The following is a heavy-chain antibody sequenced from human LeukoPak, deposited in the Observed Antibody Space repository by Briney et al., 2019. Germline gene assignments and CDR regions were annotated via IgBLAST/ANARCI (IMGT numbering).Heavy chain of an antibody. CDR1: GGSFTNCP. CDR3: ARGDSVPLGGGNLLRVLHFHD. J-gene: IGHJ1*01. V-gene: IGHV1-69*13. CDR2: IIPMFGSR. Sequence: ASVKVSCKASGGSFTNCPFHWVRQAPGQGLEWMGGIIPMFGSRDYAQKFQGRLTITADESTTTAYLELSSLRSEDTAVYYCARGDSVPLGGGNLLRVLHFHDWGQGTLVAVSS. D-gene: IGHD4-23*01.